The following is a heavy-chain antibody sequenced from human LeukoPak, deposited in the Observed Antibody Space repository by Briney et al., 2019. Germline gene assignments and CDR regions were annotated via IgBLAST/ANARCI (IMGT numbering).Heavy chain of an antibody. CDR1: VGSISSYY. CDR2: IYYSGST. Sequence: SETLSLTCTVPVGSISSYYWSWIQQPPGKGLEWIGYIYYSGSTNYNPSLQSRVNLSVDTTKNQFSLKLSSVTAADTAVYYCARVYYYDSSGYYPAEYFQHWGQGTLVTVSS. CDR3: ARVYYYDSSGYYPAEYFQH. V-gene: IGHV4-59*01. D-gene: IGHD3-22*01. J-gene: IGHJ1*01.